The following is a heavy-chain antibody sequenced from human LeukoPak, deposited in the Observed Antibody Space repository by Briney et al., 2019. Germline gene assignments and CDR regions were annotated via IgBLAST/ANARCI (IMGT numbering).Heavy chain of an antibody. CDR3: AREVTTVTTDAFDI. J-gene: IGHJ3*02. CDR1: GYTFTSYD. Sequence: ASVKVSCKASGYTFTSYDINWVRQATGQGLEWMGWMNPNSGNTGYAQKFQGRVTMTRNTSISTAYMELSRLRSDDTAVYYCAREVTTVTTDAFDIWGQGTMVTVSS. D-gene: IGHD4-17*01. V-gene: IGHV1-8*01. CDR2: MNPNSGNT.